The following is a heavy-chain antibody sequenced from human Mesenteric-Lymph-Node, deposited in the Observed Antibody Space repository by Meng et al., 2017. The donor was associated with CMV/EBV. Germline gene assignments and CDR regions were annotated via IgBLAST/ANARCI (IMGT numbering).Heavy chain of an antibody. CDR2: ILTKADGGTT. Sequence: GESLKISCAASGLSLSKKWMSWVRQAPGKGLEWVGRILTKADGGTTDYAAPVRGRFSISRDDSKNMLYLQMKSLETEDTAVYYCTTIFDWLSRFHPWGQGTLVTVSS. D-gene: IGHD3-9*01. CDR3: TTIFDWLSRFHP. CDR1: GLSLSKKW. V-gene: IGHV3-15*01. J-gene: IGHJ5*02.